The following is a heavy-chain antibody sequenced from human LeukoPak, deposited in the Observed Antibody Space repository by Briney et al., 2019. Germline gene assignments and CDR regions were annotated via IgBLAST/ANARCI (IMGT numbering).Heavy chain of an antibody. V-gene: IGHV4-34*01. CDR3: ARRCRYCSGARTNNWFDP. Sequence: SETLSLTCAVYGGSFSGYYWSWIRQPPGKGLEWIGEINHSGSTNYNPSLKSRVTISVDTSKNQFSLKLSSVTAADTAVYYCARRCRYCSGARTNNWFDPWGQGTLVTVSS. CDR1: GGSFSGYY. CDR2: INHSGST. J-gene: IGHJ5*02. D-gene: IGHD2-15*01.